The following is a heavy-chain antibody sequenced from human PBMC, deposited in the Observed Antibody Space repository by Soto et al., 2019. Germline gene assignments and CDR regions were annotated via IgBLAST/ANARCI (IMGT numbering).Heavy chain of an antibody. Sequence: KTSETLSLTCTVSGGSISSGDYYWSWIRQPPGKGLEWIGYIYYSGSTYYNPSLKSRVTISVDTSKNQFSLKLSSVTAADTAVYYCARYSSSSEDGFDYWGQGTLVTVS. J-gene: IGHJ4*02. D-gene: IGHD6-6*01. CDR1: GGSISSGDYY. V-gene: IGHV4-30-4*01. CDR3: ARYSSSSEDGFDY. CDR2: IYYSGST.